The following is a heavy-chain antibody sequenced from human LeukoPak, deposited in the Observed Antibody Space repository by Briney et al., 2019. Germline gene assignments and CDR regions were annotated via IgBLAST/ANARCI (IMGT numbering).Heavy chain of an antibody. V-gene: IGHV3-33*01. D-gene: IGHD3-10*01. CDR2: IWYDGHST. Sequence: GGYLRLSCAASGFRFSDFAMHWVRQAPGKGLEWLALIWYDGHSTYYTDSVKGRFTISRDDANDTLYLQMTSLSADDTAVYFCARGYGSGSYWDKWGQGTLVTVSS. J-gene: IGHJ1*01. CDR3: ARGYGSGSYWDK. CDR1: GFRFSDFA.